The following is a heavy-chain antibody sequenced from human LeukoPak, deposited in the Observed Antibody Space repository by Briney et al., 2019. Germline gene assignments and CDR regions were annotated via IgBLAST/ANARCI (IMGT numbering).Heavy chain of an antibody. D-gene: IGHD2-2*01. Sequence: GGSLRLSCAASGFTFSSYGMHWVRQAPGKGLEWVAVIRYDGSNKYYADSVKGRFTISRDNSKNTLYLQMNSLRAEDTAVYYCAKANLGYCSSTSCTRYYYYMDVWGKGTTVTVSS. J-gene: IGHJ6*03. CDR3: AKANLGYCSSTSCTRYYYYMDV. CDR2: IRYDGSNK. V-gene: IGHV3-30*02. CDR1: GFTFSSYG.